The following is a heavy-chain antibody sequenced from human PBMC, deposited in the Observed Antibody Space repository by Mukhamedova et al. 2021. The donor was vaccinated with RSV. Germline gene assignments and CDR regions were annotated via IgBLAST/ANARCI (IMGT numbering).Heavy chain of an antibody. D-gene: IGHD2-2*01. CDR3: ARERKIGYCSSTSCGDAFDI. Sequence: GIINPSGGSTSYAQKFQGRVTMTRDTSTSTVYMVLSSLRSEDTAVYYCARERKIGYCSSTSCGDAFDIWGQGTMVTVSS. CDR2: INPSGGST. V-gene: IGHV1-46*01. J-gene: IGHJ3*02.